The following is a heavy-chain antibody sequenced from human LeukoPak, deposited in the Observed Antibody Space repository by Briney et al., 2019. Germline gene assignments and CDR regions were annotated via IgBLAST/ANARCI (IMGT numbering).Heavy chain of an antibody. Sequence: GWTLRLSCAASGFTFTAYLIHWVRQAPGKGLEGVAVMSSDGKAMFYADSVKRRFTISRDNSKNTLYLQMNSLRAEDTAVYYCVRESEYYFDHSASFDYWGQGTLVTVSS. V-gene: IGHV3-30*04. J-gene: IGHJ4*02. CDR3: VRESEYYFDHSASFDY. CDR2: MSSDGKAM. CDR1: GFTFTAYL. D-gene: IGHD3-22*01.